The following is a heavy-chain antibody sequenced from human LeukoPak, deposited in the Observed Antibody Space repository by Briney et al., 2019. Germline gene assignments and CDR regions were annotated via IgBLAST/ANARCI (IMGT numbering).Heavy chain of an antibody. Sequence: TSVKVSYKASGFTFTSSAMQWVRQARGQRLEWIGWIVVGSGNTNYAQKFQERVTITRDMSTSTAYMELSSLRSEDTAVYYCAAGGTYNWNVDGMDVWGQGTTVTVSS. CDR2: IVVGSGNT. J-gene: IGHJ6*02. CDR3: AAGGTYNWNVDGMDV. V-gene: IGHV1-58*02. CDR1: GFTFTSSA. D-gene: IGHD1-1*01.